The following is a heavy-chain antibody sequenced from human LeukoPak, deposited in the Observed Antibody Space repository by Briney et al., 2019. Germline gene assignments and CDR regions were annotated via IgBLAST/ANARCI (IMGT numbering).Heavy chain of an antibody. CDR3: ARFDCSSTSCSDY. CDR2: INHSGST. D-gene: IGHD2-2*01. Sequence: PSETLSLTRAVYGGSFSGYYWSWIRQPPGKGLEWIGEINHSGSTNYNPSLKSRVTISVDTSKNQFSLKLSSVTAADTAVYYCARFDCSSTSCSDYWGQGTLVTVSS. V-gene: IGHV4-34*01. J-gene: IGHJ4*02. CDR1: GGSFSGYY.